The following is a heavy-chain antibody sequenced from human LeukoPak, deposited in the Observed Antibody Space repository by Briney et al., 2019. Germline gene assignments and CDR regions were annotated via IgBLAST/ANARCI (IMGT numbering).Heavy chain of an antibody. CDR3: AKNTRTYDILGVDV. Sequence: GGSLRLSCAASGFTFSNYAMTWVRQAPGKGLEWVSAISGGGGGTYFADSVKGRFTISRDNSKNTLYLQMNRLRAEDTAVYYCAKNTRTYDILGVDVWGQGTTVTVSS. CDR2: ISGGGGGT. J-gene: IGHJ6*02. V-gene: IGHV3-23*01. CDR1: GFTFSNYA. D-gene: IGHD3-9*01.